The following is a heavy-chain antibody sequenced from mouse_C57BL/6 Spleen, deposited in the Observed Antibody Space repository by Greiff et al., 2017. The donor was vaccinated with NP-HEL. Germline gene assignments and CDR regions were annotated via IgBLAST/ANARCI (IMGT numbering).Heavy chain of an antibody. Sequence: DVMLVESEGGLVQPGSSMKLSCTASGFTFSDYYMAWVRQVPEKGLEWVANINYDGSSTYYLDSLKSRFIISRDNAKNILYLQMSSLKSEDTATYYCARVGYGSSWNYAMDYWGQGTSVTVSS. J-gene: IGHJ4*01. CDR1: GFTFSDYY. CDR3: ARVGYGSSWNYAMDY. CDR2: INYDGSST. V-gene: IGHV5-16*01. D-gene: IGHD1-1*01.